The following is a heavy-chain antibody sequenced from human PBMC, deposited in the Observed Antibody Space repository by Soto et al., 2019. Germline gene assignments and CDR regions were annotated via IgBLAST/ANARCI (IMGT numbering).Heavy chain of an antibody. CDR2: IFSSGST. V-gene: IGHV4-4*07. J-gene: IGHJ4*02. D-gene: IGHD5-12*01. Sequence: SETLSLTCTVSGGSINTFYWSWVRQPAGKGLEWIGRIFSSGSTSFNPSLESRVAMSVDTSKNHFSLNLSSVTAADMAVYYCAREGSYSAYNFAHGIQLWSFDFWGQGALVT. CDR3: AREGSYSAYNFAHGIQLWSFDF. CDR1: GGSINTFY.